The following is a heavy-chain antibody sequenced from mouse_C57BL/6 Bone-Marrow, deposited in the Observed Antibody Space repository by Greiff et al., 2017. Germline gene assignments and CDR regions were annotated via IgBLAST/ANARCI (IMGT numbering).Heavy chain of an antibody. CDR1: GYTFTNYW. V-gene: IGHV1-63*01. CDR3: ARSFGYPFAY. D-gene: IGHD1-2*01. CDR2: IYPGGGYT. Sequence: QVQLKESGAELVRPGTSVKMSCKASGYTFTNYWIGWAKQRPGHGLEWIGDIYPGGGYTNYNEKFKGKATLTADKSSSTAYMQFSSLTSEDAAIYYCARSFGYPFAYWGQGTLVTVSA. J-gene: IGHJ3*01.